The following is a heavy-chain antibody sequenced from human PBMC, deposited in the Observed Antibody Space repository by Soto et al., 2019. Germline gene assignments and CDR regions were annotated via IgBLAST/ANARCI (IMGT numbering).Heavy chain of an antibody. J-gene: IGHJ4*02. CDR3: AKDQDYDSSGYYLGFGY. CDR2: ISGSGGST. D-gene: IGHD3-22*01. CDR1: GFTFSSYA. Sequence: GGSLRLSCAASGFTFSSYAMSWVRQAPGKGLEWVSAISGSGGSTYYADSMKGRFTISRDNSKNTLYLQMNSLRAEDTAVYYCAKDQDYDSSGYYLGFGYWGQGTLVTVSS. V-gene: IGHV3-23*01.